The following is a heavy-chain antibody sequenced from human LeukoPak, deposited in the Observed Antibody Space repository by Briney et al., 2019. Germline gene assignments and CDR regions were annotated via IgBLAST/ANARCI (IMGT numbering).Heavy chain of an antibody. J-gene: IGHJ4*02. CDR2: IIPIFGTA. CDR1: GGTFRRFA. CDR3: ARSLYDYVWGSYRYVPLWYFDY. D-gene: IGHD3-16*02. Sequence: GASVKVSCKASGGTFRRFAMSWVRQAPGQGLEWMGGIIPIFGTANYAQKFQGSVTITADEFTSTAYMELSSLRSEDTAVYYCARSLYDYVWGSYRYVPLWYFDYWGQGTLVTVSS. V-gene: IGHV1-69*13.